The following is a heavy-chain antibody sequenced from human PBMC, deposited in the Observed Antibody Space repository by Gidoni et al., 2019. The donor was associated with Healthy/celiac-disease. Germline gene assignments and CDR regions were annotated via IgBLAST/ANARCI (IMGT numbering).Heavy chain of an antibody. D-gene: IGHD3-16*01. V-gene: IGHV4-31*03. CDR2: IDYSGST. CDR3: AKGRYDYVWGSENAFDI. J-gene: IGHJ3*02. CDR1: GGSISRGGYY. Sequence: QVQLQESGPGLVKPSQTLSLTCTVSGGSISRGGYYWSWIRQHPGKGLEWIGYIDYSGSTYYNPSLKSRVTISVDTSKNQFSLKLSSVTAADTAVYYCAKGRYDYVWGSENAFDIWGQGTMVTVSS.